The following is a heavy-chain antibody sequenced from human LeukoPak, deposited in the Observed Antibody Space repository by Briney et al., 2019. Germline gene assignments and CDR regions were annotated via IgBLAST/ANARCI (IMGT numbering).Heavy chain of an antibody. J-gene: IGHJ6*04. V-gene: IGHV4-34*01. CDR1: GGSFSSYY. CDR3: ARHYYGSGAMDV. Sequence: SETLSLTCAVYGGSFSSYYWSWIRQPPGKGLEWIGEINHSGSTNYNPSLKSRVTISVDTSKNQFSLKLSSVTAADTAVYYCARHYYGSGAMDVWGKGTTVTVSS. CDR2: INHSGST. D-gene: IGHD3-10*01.